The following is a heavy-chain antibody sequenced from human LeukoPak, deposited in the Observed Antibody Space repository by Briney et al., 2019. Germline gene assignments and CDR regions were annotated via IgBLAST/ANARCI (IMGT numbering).Heavy chain of an antibody. J-gene: IGHJ4*02. CDR3: ARGADSYFDY. CDR2: ISYDGSNK. CDR1: GFTFSSYA. V-gene: IGHV3-30-3*01. D-gene: IGHD3-22*01. Sequence: AGRSLRLSCAASGFTFSSYAMHWVRQAPGKGLEWVAVISYDGSNKYYADSVKGRFTISRDNSKNTLYLQMNSLRAEDTAAYYCARGADSYFDYWGQGTLVTVSS.